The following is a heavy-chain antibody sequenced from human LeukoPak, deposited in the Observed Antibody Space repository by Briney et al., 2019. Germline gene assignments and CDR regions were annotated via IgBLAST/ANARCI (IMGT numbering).Heavy chain of an antibody. CDR1: GFTFSSYG. CDR2: IWYDGSNK. CDR3: ARDVLSSWGSVYSWYFDY. V-gene: IGHV3-33*01. J-gene: IGHJ4*02. D-gene: IGHD7-27*01. Sequence: PGWSLRLSCAASGFTFSSYGMHWVRQAPGKGLEWVAVIWYDGSNKYYADSVKCRFTISRDNSKNTLYLQMNSLRAEDTAVYYCARDVLSSWGSVYSWYFDYWGQGTMVSVSS.